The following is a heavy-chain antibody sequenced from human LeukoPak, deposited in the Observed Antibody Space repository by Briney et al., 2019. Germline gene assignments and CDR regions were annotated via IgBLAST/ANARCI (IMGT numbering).Heavy chain of an antibody. CDR3: ARGRPEPM. J-gene: IGHJ3*02. CDR2: INQYGSDK. V-gene: IGHV3-7*01. D-gene: IGHD1-14*01. Sequence: GGSLRLSCAASGFTFSNYWMSWVRQAPGKGLEWVANINQYGSDKYYVDLVKGRFSISRDNARNSLYLQMNNLRAEGTAVYYCARGRPEPMWGQRIMVTVST. CDR1: GFTFSNYW.